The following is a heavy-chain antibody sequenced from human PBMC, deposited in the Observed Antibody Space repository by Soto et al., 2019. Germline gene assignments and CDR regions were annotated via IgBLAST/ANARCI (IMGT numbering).Heavy chain of an antibody. CDR2: ISGRGGST. Sequence: EVQLLESGGGLLQPGGSLRLSCAASGFTFSSYGMNWVRQAPGKGLEWVSSISGRGGSTYYADSVKGRFTISRDNSTNTLCLQMNSLRAEDTAIYYCAKDLYYYDSSGWGYYFDYWGQGTLVTVSS. V-gene: IGHV3-23*01. CDR1: GFTFSSYG. D-gene: IGHD3-22*01. J-gene: IGHJ4*02. CDR3: AKDLYYYDSSGWGYYFDY.